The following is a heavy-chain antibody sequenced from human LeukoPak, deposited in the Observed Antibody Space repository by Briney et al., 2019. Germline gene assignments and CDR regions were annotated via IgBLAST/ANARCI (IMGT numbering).Heavy chain of an antibody. CDR2: ISGSGSTA. J-gene: IGHJ4*02. D-gene: IGHD3-10*01. Sequence: TGGSLRLSCAASGFTFSSHAMKWVRQAPGKGLEWVSAISGSGSTAYYADSVKGRFTISRDKSKNTLYLQMNSLRAEDTAIYYCAKGRHYYGSGSYLDSWGQGTLVTVSS. CDR1: GFTFSSHA. CDR3: AKGRHYYGSGSYLDS. V-gene: IGHV3-23*01.